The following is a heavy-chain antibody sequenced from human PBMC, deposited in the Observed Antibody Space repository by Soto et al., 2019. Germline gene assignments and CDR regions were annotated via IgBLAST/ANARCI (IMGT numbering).Heavy chain of an antibody. J-gene: IGHJ4*02. CDR2: IAYSGGT. CDR3: ASLTSPRRSSGWWVFDY. D-gene: IGHD6-19*01. Sequence: PSETLSLTCTVSGDSVSSSDYYWMWIRQPPGKGLEWLGYIAYSGGTNHNPSLKSRVSISGDTSKNQFSLKLSSVIAADTAVYYCASLTSPRRSSGWWVFDYWGQGTLVTVPQ. CDR1: GDSVSSSDYY. V-gene: IGHV4-61*08.